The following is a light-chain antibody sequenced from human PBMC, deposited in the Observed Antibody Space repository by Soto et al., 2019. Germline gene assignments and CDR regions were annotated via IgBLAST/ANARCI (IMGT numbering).Light chain of an antibody. J-gene: IGKJ4*01. CDR2: DAS. CDR1: QLISNY. V-gene: IGKV3-11*01. Sequence: EIMLTQSPAALSLSPGERATLSCRANQLISNYLAWYQQKPGQAPRLLIYDASNRATGIPARFSGSGSGTDFTLTISSLEPEDFAVYYCQQRGNWPLTFGGGTKVDIK. CDR3: QQRGNWPLT.